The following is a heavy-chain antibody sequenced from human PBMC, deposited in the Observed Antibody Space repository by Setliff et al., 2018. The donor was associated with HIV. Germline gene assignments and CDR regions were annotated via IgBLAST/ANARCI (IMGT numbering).Heavy chain of an antibody. CDR1: GLIFSGYE. CDR3: ARGRMGYSSSWYAGGNI. D-gene: IGHD6-13*01. CDR2: ISSSGDTI. Sequence: PGGSLRLSCAASGLIFSGYEMNWVRQAPGKGLEWVSYISSSGDTIYYADSVKGRFTISRDNAKNSLYLHLDSLTAEDTAVYYCARGRMGYSSSWYAGGNIWGQGTMVTVSS. V-gene: IGHV3-48*03. J-gene: IGHJ3*02.